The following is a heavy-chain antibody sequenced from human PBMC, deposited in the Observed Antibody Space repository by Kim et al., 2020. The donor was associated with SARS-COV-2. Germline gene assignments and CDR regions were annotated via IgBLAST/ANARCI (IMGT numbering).Heavy chain of an antibody. V-gene: IGHV1-18*01. J-gene: IGHJ5*02. CDR2: INPYNGNT. D-gene: IGHD3-9*01. CDR1: GYTFRSFG. Sequence: ASVKVSCKGSGYTFRSFGINWVRQAPGQGLEWMGRINPYNGNTDYSRRLQGRVTMTTDISTSTAYMELRSLRYDDTAVYYCARDRGYEILTGSSPWGQGTPVIVSS. CDR3: ARDRGYEILTGSSP.